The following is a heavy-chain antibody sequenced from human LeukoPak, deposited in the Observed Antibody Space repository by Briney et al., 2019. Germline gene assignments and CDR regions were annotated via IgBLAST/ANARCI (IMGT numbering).Heavy chain of an antibody. CDR1: GGSISSYY. D-gene: IGHD3-22*01. V-gene: IGHV4-59*01. J-gene: IGHJ5*02. CDR3: ASLGYYDSSGYYHNWFDP. Sequence: SETLSPTCTVSGGSISSYYWSWIRQPPGKGLEWIGYIYYSGSTNYNPSLKSRVTISVDTSKNQFSLKLSSVTAADTAVYYCASLGYYDSSGYYHNWFDPWGQGTLVTVSS. CDR2: IYYSGST.